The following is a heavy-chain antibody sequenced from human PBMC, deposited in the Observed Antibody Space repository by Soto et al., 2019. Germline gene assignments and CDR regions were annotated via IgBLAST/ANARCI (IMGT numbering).Heavy chain of an antibody. CDR1: GFTFSNYY. CDR2: VSSSGNAI. D-gene: IGHD1-20*01. V-gene: IGHV3-11*01. J-gene: IGHJ6*02. CDR3: ARDVARYLEGLDV. Sequence: PGGSLRLSCAASGFTFSNYYMSWIRQAPGKGLEWVSYVSSSGNAIYYADSVKGRFTISRDNAKNSLFLQMNSLRDEDTAVYYCARDVARYLEGLDVWGQGTTVTVSS.